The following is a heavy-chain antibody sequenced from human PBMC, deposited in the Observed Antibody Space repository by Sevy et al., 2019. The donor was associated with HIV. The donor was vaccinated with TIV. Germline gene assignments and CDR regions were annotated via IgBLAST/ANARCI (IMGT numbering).Heavy chain of an antibody. Sequence: ASVKVSCKASGGTFSSYAISWVRQAPGQGLEWMGGIIRIFGTANYAQKFQGRVTITADESTSTAYMELSSLRSEDTAVYYCATAGDYSKHYYYYYMDVWRKGTTVTVSS. D-gene: IGHD4-4*01. CDR2: IIRIFGTA. V-gene: IGHV1-69*13. J-gene: IGHJ6*03. CDR3: ATAGDYSKHYYYYYMDV. CDR1: GGTFSSYA.